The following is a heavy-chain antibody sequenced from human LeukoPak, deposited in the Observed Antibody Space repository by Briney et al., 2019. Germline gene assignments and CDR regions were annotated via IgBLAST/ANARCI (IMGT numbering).Heavy chain of an antibody. CDR2: IRSKAYGGTT. CDR1: GFTFGDYA. CDR3: TRVREWGLYNGMDV. J-gene: IGHJ6*02. Sequence: GGSLRLSCTASGFTFGDYAMSWFRQAPGKRLEWVGFIRSKAYGGTTEYAASVKGRFIISRDDSKSIAYLQMNSLKSEDTAVYYCTRVREWGLYNGMDVWGQGTTVTVSS. V-gene: IGHV3-49*03. D-gene: IGHD7-27*01.